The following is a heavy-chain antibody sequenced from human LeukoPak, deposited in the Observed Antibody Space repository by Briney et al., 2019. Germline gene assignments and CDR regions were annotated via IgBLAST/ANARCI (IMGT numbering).Heavy chain of an antibody. CDR2: LSSGGGST. J-gene: IGHJ4*02. CDR1: GFTFSNYA. D-gene: IGHD6-13*01. CDR3: AKLNGYSSSWFDY. V-gene: IGHV3-23*01. Sequence: GGSLRLSWAASGFTFSNYAIGWVRQAPGKGLEWVSGLSSGGGSTYYADSVKGRFTISRDNSKNTLYLQMNSLRAEDTAVYYCAKLNGYSSSWFDYWGQGTLDTVSS.